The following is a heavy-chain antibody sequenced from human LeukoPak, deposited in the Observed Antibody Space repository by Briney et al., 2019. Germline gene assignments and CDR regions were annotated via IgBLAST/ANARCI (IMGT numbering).Heavy chain of an antibody. D-gene: IGHD2-2*01. CDR3: ARDHEYCSSTSCSDY. CDR1: GYSISSGYY. J-gene: IGHJ4*02. V-gene: IGHV4-38-2*02. CDR2: IYHSGST. Sequence: PSETLSLTCTVSGYSISSGYYWGWIRQPPGKGLEWIGSIYHSGSTYYNPSLKSRVTISVDTSKNQFSLKLGSVTAADTAVYYRARDHEYCSSTSCSDYWGQGTLVTVSS.